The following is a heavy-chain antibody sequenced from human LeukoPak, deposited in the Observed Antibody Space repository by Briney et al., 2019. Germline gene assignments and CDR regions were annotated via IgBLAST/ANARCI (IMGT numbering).Heavy chain of an antibody. CDR2: ISYDGGNK. Sequence: GGSLRLSCAASGFTFSSYGMHWVRQAPGKGLEWVAVISYDGGNKYYADSVKGRFTISRDNSKNTLYLQMNSLRAEDTAVYYCAKDVRYYDFWSGSKRYYGMDVWGQGTTVTVSS. CDR1: GFTFSSYG. J-gene: IGHJ6*02. D-gene: IGHD3-3*01. V-gene: IGHV3-30*18. CDR3: AKDVRYYDFWSGSKRYYGMDV.